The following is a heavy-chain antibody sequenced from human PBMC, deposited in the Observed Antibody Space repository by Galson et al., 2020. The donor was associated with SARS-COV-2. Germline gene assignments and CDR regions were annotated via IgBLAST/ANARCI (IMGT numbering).Heavy chain of an antibody. V-gene: IGHV3-15*01. J-gene: IGHJ4*01. CDR1: GFTFSNAW. CDR2: ITSKTDGGTT. Sequence: TGGSLRLSCAASGFTFSNAWMSWVRQAPGKGLEWVGRITSKTDGGTTDYAAPVKGRFTISRDHSKNTLYMQMTSLKTADTAVYYCATAFTYCEDSSGYYCPYFEYWGQGTL. CDR3: ATAFTYCEDSSGYYCPYFEY. D-gene: IGHD3-22*01.